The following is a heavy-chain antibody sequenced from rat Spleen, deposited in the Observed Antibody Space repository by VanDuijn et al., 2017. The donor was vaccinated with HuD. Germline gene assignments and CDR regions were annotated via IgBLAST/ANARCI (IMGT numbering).Heavy chain of an antibody. CDR1: GFTFSNYD. CDR3: ARRHYGYTDYFDN. D-gene: IGHD1-9*01. CDR2: ISYDGGIT. Sequence: EVQLVESDGGLVQPGRSLKLSCAASGFTFSNYDMAWVRQAPKKGLEWVAYISYDGGITYYRDSVKGRFTISRDNAKSTLSLQMDSLRSEDTATYYCARRHYGYTDYFDNWGQGVMVTVSA. V-gene: IGHV5-29*01. J-gene: IGHJ2*01.